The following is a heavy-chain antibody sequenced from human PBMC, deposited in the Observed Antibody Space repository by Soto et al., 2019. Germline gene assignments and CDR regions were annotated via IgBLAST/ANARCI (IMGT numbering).Heavy chain of an antibody. CDR3: ARDQGYYDSSGNGDAFDI. CDR2: IIPIFGTA. CDR1: GGTFSSYA. Sequence: QVQLVQSGAEVKKPGSSVKVSCKASGGTFSSYAISWVRQAPGQGLEWMGGIIPIFGTANYAQKFQGRVTITADESTSTAYMELSSLRSEDTAVYYCARDQGYYDSSGNGDAFDIWGQGTMVTVSS. D-gene: IGHD3-22*01. V-gene: IGHV1-69*12. J-gene: IGHJ3*02.